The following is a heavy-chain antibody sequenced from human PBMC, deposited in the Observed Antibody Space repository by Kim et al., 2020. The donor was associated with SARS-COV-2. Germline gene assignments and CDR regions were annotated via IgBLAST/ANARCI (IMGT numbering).Heavy chain of an antibody. V-gene: IGHV3-7*01. Sequence: GGSLRLSCEASGFTLSPFWMSWVRQAPGKGLEWVAIIKQDGSDKYYVDSVKGRFTISRDNAKNSWYLQMNSLRAEDAALYYCARDWGGSGVVFDIWGQGTMVTVSS. CDR2: IKQDGSDK. J-gene: IGHJ3*02. D-gene: IGHD3-3*01. CDR1: GFTLSPFW. CDR3: ARDWGGSGVVFDI.